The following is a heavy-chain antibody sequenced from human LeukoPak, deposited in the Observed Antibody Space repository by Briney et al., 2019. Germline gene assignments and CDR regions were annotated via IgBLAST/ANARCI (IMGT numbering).Heavy chain of an antibody. J-gene: IGHJ4*02. V-gene: IGHV3-15*01. Sequence: HGGSLRLSCAASGFTFSNAWMSWVRQAPGKGLEWVGRIKSKTDGGTTDYAAPVKGRFTISRDDSKNTLYLQMNSLKTEDTAVYYCTTSSESITVTTYFDYWGQGTLVTVSS. D-gene: IGHD4-11*01. CDR3: TTSSESITVTTYFDY. CDR2: IKSKTDGGTT. CDR1: GFTFSNAW.